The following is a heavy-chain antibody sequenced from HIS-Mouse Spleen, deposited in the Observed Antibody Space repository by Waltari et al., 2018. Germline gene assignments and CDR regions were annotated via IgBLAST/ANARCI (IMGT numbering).Heavy chain of an antibody. CDR2: ISGSGGST. CDR1: GVTVSIYA. J-gene: IGHJ4*02. Sequence: EVQLFESGGGLVQPGGSLRLPCAASGVTVSIYAMSWLRQSPGKGLEWVSAISGSGGSTYYADSVKGRFTISRDNSKNTLYLQMNSLRAEDTAVYYCAKSRGGDCYDYWGQGTLVTVSS. V-gene: IGHV3-23*01. D-gene: IGHD2-21*01. CDR3: AKSRGGDCYDY.